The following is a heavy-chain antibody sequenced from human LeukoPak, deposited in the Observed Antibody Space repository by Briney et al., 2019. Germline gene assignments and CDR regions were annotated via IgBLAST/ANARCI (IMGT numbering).Heavy chain of an antibody. CDR2: IYHSGST. V-gene: IGHV4-4*02. Sequence: KPSETLSLTCAVSGGSISSSNWWSWVRQPPGKGLEWIGEIYHSGSTNYNPSLKSRVTISVDKSKNQFSLKLSSVTAADTAVYYCAGTGGGEQWLDHNSAGLYYWGQGTLVTVSS. D-gene: IGHD6-19*01. CDR1: GGSISSSNW. CDR3: AGTGGGEQWLDHNSAGLYY. J-gene: IGHJ4*02.